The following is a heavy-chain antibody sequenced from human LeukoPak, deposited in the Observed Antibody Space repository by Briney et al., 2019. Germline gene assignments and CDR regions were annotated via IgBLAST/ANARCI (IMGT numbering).Heavy chain of an antibody. Sequence: GGSLRLSCAAFGCTFSSYGMHWVRQAPGKGLEWVAFIRYDGSNKYYADSVKGRFTISRDNSKNTLCLQMNSLRAEDTAVYYCAKGTSYQLLRVLAGNWGQGTLVTVSS. V-gene: IGHV3-30*02. CDR3: AKGTSYQLLRVLAGN. D-gene: IGHD2-2*01. CDR1: GCTFSSYG. CDR2: IRYDGSNK. J-gene: IGHJ4*02.